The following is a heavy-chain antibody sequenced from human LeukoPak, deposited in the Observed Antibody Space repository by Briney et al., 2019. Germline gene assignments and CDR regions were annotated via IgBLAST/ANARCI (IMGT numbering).Heavy chain of an antibody. CDR1: GYTFTSYG. V-gene: IGHV1-18*01. CDR3: ARERYCSSTSCYTLGNYYYYMDV. D-gene: IGHD2-2*02. Sequence: ASVKVSCKASGYTFTSYGISWVRQAPGQGLEWMGWISAYNGNTNYAQKLQGRVTMTTDTSTSTAYMELRSLRSDDTAVYYCARERYCSSTSCYTLGNYYYYMDVWGKGTTVTVSS. J-gene: IGHJ6*03. CDR2: ISAYNGNT.